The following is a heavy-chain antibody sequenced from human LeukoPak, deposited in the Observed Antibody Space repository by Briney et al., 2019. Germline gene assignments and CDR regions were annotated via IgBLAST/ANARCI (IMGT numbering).Heavy chain of an antibody. CDR2: ISGSGGST. Sequence: TGGSLRLSCAASGLTFSSYAMSWVRQAPGKGLEWVSAISGSGGSTYYADSVKGRFTISRDNSKNTLYLQMNSLRAEDTAVYYCAKVGRKYYYGSGSLLGNDYWGQGTLVTVSS. V-gene: IGHV3-23*01. CDR1: GLTFSSYA. CDR3: AKVGRKYYYGSGSLLGNDY. J-gene: IGHJ4*02. D-gene: IGHD3-10*01.